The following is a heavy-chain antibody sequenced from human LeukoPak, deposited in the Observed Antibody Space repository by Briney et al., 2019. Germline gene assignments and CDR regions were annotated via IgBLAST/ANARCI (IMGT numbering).Heavy chain of an antibody. D-gene: IGHD3-10*01. CDR3: ARGILYYYGSGSYYPLDY. V-gene: IGHV1-8*01. Sequence: ASVKVSCKASGYTFTSYDINWVRQATGQGLEWMGWMNPNSGNTGYAQKFQGRVTMTRNTSISTAYMELSSLRSEDTAVYYCARGILYYYGSGSYYPLDYWGQGTLVTVSS. J-gene: IGHJ4*02. CDR1: GYTFTSYD. CDR2: MNPNSGNT.